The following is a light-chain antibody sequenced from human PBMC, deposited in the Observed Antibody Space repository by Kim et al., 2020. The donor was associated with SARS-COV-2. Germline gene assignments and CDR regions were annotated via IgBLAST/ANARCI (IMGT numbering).Light chain of an antibody. Sequence: VFPGQTASIACSGNKLGDKYACWYQQKPGQSPLLVIYQDSRRPSGIPGRFSGSNSGNAATLTISGTQAMDEADYYCQAWDSSTVVFGGGTQLTVL. CDR3: QAWDSSTVV. J-gene: IGLJ2*01. V-gene: IGLV3-1*01. CDR2: QDS. CDR1: KLGDKY.